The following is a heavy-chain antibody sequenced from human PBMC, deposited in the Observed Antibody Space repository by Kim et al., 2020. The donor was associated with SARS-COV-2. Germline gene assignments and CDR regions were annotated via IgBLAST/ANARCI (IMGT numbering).Heavy chain of an antibody. CDR3: ARAPPDYCGCDCFDAFDI. D-gene: IGHD2-21*01. V-gene: IGHV4-31*02. Sequence: KSRVTISVDTSKNQFSLKLSSVTAADTAVYYCARAPPDYCGCDCFDAFDIWGQGTMVTVSS. J-gene: IGHJ3*02.